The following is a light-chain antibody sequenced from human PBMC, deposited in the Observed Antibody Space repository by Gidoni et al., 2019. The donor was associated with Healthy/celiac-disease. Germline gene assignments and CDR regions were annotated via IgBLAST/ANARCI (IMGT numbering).Light chain of an antibody. CDR2: AAS. CDR3: QQLNSYPPRLT. J-gene: IGKJ4*01. CDR1: QGISSY. V-gene: IGKV1-9*01. Sequence: DIQLTQSPSFLSASVGDRVTITCRASQGISSYLAWYQQKPGKAPKLLIYAASTLQSGVPPRFSGSGSGTEFTLTISSLQPEDFATYYCQQLNSYPPRLTFGGGTKVEIK.